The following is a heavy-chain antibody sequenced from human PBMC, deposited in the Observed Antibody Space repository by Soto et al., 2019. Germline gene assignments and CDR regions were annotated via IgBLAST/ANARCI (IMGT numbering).Heavy chain of an antibody. CDR3: ARVRFGEWGCAMDV. CDR1: GLTFSDCY. J-gene: IGHJ6*02. V-gene: IGHV3-11*01. D-gene: IGHD3-10*01. Sequence: QVQLVESGGGLVKPGGSLRLSCAASGLTFSDCYMNWIRQAPGKGLEWVPYISSSGSSINYAGSVKGRFTISRDNAKKSLYLQMNSLRAEDTAMYYCARVRFGEWGCAMDVWGQGTTVIVSS. CDR2: ISSSGSSI.